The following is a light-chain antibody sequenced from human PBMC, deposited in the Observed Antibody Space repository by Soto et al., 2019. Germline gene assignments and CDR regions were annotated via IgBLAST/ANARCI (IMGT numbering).Light chain of an antibody. CDR2: AAS. Sequence: AIQLTQSPSSLYASVGDRVTITCRASQAXRTALGWYQQKPGKVPKLLIYAASILQSGVPSRFSGSGSGTDFTLTISSLQPEDFATYYCXLDFRYFWAFGQGTKVEIK. V-gene: IGKV1-6*01. J-gene: IGKJ1*01. CDR1: QAXRTA. CDR3: XLDFRYFWA.